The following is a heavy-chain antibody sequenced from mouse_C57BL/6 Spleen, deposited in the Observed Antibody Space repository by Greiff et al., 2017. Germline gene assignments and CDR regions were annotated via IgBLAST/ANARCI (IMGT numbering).Heavy chain of an antibody. D-gene: IGHD1-1*01. Sequence: VQLQQPGAELVRPGSSVKLSCKASGYTFTSYWMDWVKQRPGQGLEWIGNIYPSDSETHYNQKFKDKATLTVDKSSSTAYMQLSSLTSEDSAVYYCARRRLYYGSDYWGQGTTLTGSS. CDR3: ARRRLYYGSDY. CDR1: GYTFTSYW. J-gene: IGHJ2*01. CDR2: IYPSDSET. V-gene: IGHV1-61*01.